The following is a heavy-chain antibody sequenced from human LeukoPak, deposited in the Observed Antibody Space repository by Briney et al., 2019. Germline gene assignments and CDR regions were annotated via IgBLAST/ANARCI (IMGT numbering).Heavy chain of an antibody. CDR2: INSDGSST. V-gene: IGHV3-74*01. CDR3: AREGYYDSSGPSWFDP. J-gene: IGHJ5*02. CDR1: GLTFSSYW. D-gene: IGHD3-22*01. Sequence: GGSLRLSCAASGLTFSSYWMHWVRQAPGKGLVWVSRINSDGSSTSYADSVKGRFTISRDNAKNTLYLQMNSLRAEDTAVYYCAREGYYDSSGPSWFDPWGQGTLVTVSS.